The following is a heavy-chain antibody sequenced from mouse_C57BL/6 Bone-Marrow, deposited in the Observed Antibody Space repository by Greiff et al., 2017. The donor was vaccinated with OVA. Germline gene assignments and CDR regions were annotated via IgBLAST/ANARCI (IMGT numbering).Heavy chain of an antibody. CDR2: IDPSDSYT. CDR1: GYTFTSYW. V-gene: IGHV1-69*01. D-gene: IGHD2-3*01. Sequence: VQLQQPGAELVMPGASVKLSCKASGYTFTSYWMHWVQQRPGQGLEWIGEIDPSDSYTNYNQKFKGKSTLTVDKSSSTAYMQRSSLTSEDSAVYYCARWLPHYWYFDVWGTGTTVTVSS. J-gene: IGHJ1*03. CDR3: ARWLPHYWYFDV.